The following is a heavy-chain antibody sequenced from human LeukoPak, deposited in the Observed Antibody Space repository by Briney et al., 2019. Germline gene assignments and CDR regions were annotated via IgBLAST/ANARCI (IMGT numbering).Heavy chain of an antibody. D-gene: IGHD2-2*01. CDR1: GFTFSSYA. CDR2: IVGSGTKT. J-gene: IGHJ4*02. V-gene: IGHV3-23*01. Sequence: GGSLRLSCAASGFTFSSYAMSWVRQAPGKGLEWVSGIVGSGTKTYYADSVKGRFTISRDNSKNTLYLQMNSLRAEDTAVYYCAKDVVVPAAIEVVDYWGQGTLVTVSS. CDR3: AKDVVVPAAIEVVDY.